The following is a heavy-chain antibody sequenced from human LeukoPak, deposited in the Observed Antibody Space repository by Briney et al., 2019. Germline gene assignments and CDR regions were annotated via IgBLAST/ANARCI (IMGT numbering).Heavy chain of an antibody. V-gene: IGHV3-53*01. CDR3: ARDAPQVPAAGVLAS. CDR2: MYSGGDT. J-gene: IGHJ5*02. Sequence: GGSLRLSCAASGFIFSSYAMSWVRQAPGKGLEWVSVMYSGGDTYYANSVKGRFTFSRDISKNTLFLQMNGLTTEDTAMYYCARDAPQVPAAGVLASWGQGTLVTVSS. D-gene: IGHD6-13*01. CDR1: GFIFSSYA.